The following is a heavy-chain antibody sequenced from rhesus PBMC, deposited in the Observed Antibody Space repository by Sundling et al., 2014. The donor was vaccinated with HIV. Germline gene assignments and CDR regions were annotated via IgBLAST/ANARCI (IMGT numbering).Heavy chain of an antibody. CDR3: AIAPTGVTLDY. V-gene: IGHV4-99*02. D-gene: IGHD3-22*01. Sequence: QVQLQESGPGLVKPSETLSLTCGVSGYSISSGYYWGWIRQPPGRGLEYIGYVSGSSGSTDYNPSLKSRVTISTDTSKNQFSLKLSSVTAADTAVYYCAIAPTGVTLDYWGQGVLVTVSS. CDR1: GYSISSGYY. J-gene: IGHJ4*01. CDR2: VSGSSGST.